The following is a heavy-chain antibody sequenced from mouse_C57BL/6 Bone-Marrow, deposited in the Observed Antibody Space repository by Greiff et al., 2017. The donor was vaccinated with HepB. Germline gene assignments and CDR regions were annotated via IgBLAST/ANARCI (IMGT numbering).Heavy chain of an antibody. CDR2: IWWNDDK. V-gene: IGHV8-5*01. D-gene: IGHD1-1*01. J-gene: IGHJ1*03. Sequence: QVQLKESGPGILQPSQPLSLTCSFSGFSLSTSNMGIGWIRQPSGKGLEWLAHIWWNDDKYYNPSLKSRLTISKDTSNNQVFLKITSVDTADTATYYCAQTPFSYYGSSPWWYFDVWGTGTTVTVSS. CDR1: GFSLSTSNMG. CDR3: AQTPFSYYGSSPWWYFDV.